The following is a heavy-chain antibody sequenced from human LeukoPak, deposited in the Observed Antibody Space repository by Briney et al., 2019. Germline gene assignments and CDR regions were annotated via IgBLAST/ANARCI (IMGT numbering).Heavy chain of an antibody. CDR3: ARPRRIQGAQPFDY. Sequence: SVKVSCKASGGTFSSYAISWVRQAPGQGLEWMGGIIPIFGTANYAQKFQGRVTITADESTSTAYMELSSLRSEDTAVYYCARPRRIQGAQPFDYWGQGTMVTVSS. CDR2: IIPIFGTA. V-gene: IGHV1-69*13. J-gene: IGHJ4*02. CDR1: GGTFSSYA. D-gene: IGHD3-10*01.